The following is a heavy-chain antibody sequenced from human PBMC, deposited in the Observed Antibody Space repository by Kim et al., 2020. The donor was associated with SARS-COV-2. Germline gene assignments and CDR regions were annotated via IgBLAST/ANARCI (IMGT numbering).Heavy chain of an antibody. CDR2: MSFDGFSK. CDR3: ATEGGISGRCGYFDY. Sequence: GGSLRLSCVTSGLYVIHWVRQAPGKGLEWVAAMSFDGFSKYFADSVKGRFTISRDDSRNTVWLQLNNLRDDDSAMYYCATEGGISGRCGYFDYWSQGTLV. D-gene: IGHD5-12*01. V-gene: IGHV3-30*04. CDR1: GLYV. J-gene: IGHJ4*02.